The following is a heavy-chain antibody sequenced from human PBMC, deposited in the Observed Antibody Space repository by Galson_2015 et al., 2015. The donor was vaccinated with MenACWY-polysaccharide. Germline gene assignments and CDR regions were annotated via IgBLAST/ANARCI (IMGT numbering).Heavy chain of an antibody. CDR2: IYYGGST. Sequence: ETLSLTCTVSGGSISSSSYYWGWIRQPPGKGLEWIGTIYYGGSTYYNPSLKSRVTISVDTSRNQFSLKLTSVTAADTAVYYCARQGGSGRGHDYWGQGTLVTVSS. D-gene: IGHD5-12*01. V-gene: IGHV4-39*01. J-gene: IGHJ4*02. CDR1: GGSISSSSYY. CDR3: ARQGGSGRGHDY.